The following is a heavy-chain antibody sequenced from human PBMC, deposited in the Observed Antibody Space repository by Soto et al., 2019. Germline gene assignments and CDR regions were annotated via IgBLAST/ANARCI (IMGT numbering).Heavy chain of an antibody. Sequence: PSETLSLTCTFSGCSISSSSYYWGWIRQPPGKGLEWIGSIYYSGSTYYNPSLKSRVTISVDTSKNQFSLKLSSVTAADTAVYYCARHAGIAAAGTPDYYYYGMDVWGQGTTVTVSS. J-gene: IGHJ6*02. CDR3: ARHAGIAAAGTPDYYYYGMDV. CDR1: GCSISSSSYY. CDR2: IYYSGST. V-gene: IGHV4-39*01. D-gene: IGHD6-13*01.